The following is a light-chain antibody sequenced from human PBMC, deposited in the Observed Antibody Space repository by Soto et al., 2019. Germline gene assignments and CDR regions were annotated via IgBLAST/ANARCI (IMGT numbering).Light chain of an antibody. Sequence: EIVLTQSPGTLPLSPGERATLSCRASQSVSSSYLAWYQQKPGQAPRLLIYGASSRSTGIPDRFSGSGSGTDFTLTISILEPEDFAVYYCQQYGSSPGTFGQGTKVEIK. CDR3: QQYGSSPGT. V-gene: IGKV3-20*01. J-gene: IGKJ1*01. CDR2: GAS. CDR1: QSVSSSY.